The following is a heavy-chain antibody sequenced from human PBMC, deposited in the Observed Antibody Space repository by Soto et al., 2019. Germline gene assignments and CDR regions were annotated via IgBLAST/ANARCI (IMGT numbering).Heavy chain of an antibody. CDR2: VYNSGST. V-gene: IGHV4-59*01. CDR3: ARYRREAVAGYTLGN. D-gene: IGHD6-13*01. CDR1: GGSISSNY. Sequence: SETLSLTCTVSGGSISSNYWTWIRQPPGKGLEWIGYVYNSGSTNYNPPLKSRVTISEDTSKSQFSLKVNSMTAADTAVYYCARYRREAVAGYTLGNWGQGILVTVSS. J-gene: IGHJ4*02.